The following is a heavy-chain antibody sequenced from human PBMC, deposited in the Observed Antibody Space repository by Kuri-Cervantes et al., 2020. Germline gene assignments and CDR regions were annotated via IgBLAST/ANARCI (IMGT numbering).Heavy chain of an antibody. Sequence: SETLSLTCTVSGYSISSGYYWGWIRQPPGKGLEWIGSIYHSGSTYYNPSLKSRVTISVDTSKSQFSLKLSSVTAADTAVYYCASMAEQSYYFDYWGQGTLVTVSS. CDR2: IYHSGST. J-gene: IGHJ4*02. CDR1: GYSISSGYY. D-gene: IGHD1/OR15-1a*01. V-gene: IGHV4-38-2*02. CDR3: ASMAEQSYYFDY.